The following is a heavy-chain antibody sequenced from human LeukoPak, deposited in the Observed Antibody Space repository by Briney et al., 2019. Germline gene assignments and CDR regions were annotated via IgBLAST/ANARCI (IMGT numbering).Heavy chain of an antibody. V-gene: IGHV3-48*03. CDR1: GFTFSSYE. CDR2: ISSSGSTI. D-gene: IGHD2-2*01. Sequence: PGGSLRLSCAASGFTFSSYEMNWVRQASGKGLEWVSYISSSGSTIYYADSVKGRFTISRDNSKNSLYLQMNSLRAEDTAVYYCAKDHRIVVLPAAAFDPWGQGTLVTVSS. CDR3: AKDHRIVVLPAAAFDP. J-gene: IGHJ5*02.